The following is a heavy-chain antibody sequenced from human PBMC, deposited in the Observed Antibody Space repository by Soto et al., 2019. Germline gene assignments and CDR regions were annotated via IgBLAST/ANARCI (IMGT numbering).Heavy chain of an antibody. Sequence: ASVKVSCKASGYTFTSYAMHWVRQAPGQRLEWMGWINAGNGNTKYSQKFQGRVTITRDTSASTAYMELSSLRSEDTAVYYCARVNQLLLHYYGMAVWGQGTTVTVSS. CDR3: ARVNQLLLHYYGMAV. D-gene: IGHD2-2*01. V-gene: IGHV1-3*01. J-gene: IGHJ6*02. CDR2: INAGNGNT. CDR1: GYTFTSYA.